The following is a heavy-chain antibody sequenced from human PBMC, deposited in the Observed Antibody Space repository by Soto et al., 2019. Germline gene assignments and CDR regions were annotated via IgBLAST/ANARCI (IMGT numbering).Heavy chain of an antibody. D-gene: IGHD3-3*01. CDR3: ARDWSAIRTFDY. CDR1: GYIFTRYA. CDR2: INGGIGNT. V-gene: IGHV1-3*01. J-gene: IGHJ4*02. Sequence: ASVKVSCKASGYIFTRYAMHWVRRAPGQRLEWMGWINGGIGNTKYSQKFQGRVTITRDTSASTAYMELSSLRSEDTAVYYCARDWSAIRTFDYWGQGTLVTVSS.